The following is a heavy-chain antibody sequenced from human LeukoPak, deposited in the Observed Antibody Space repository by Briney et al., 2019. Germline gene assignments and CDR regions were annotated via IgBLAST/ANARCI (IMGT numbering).Heavy chain of an antibody. CDR3: ARDAVWGYYDSSGYYPLDY. J-gene: IGHJ4*02. D-gene: IGHD3-22*01. CDR1: EFTFSTSG. V-gene: IGHV3-48*01. CDR2: ISSSSSTI. Sequence: PGGSLRLSCAASEFTFSTSGMNWVRQAPGKGLEWVSYISSSSSTIYYADSVKGRFTISRDNAKNSLYLQMNSLRAEDTAVYYCARDAVWGYYDSSGYYPLDYWGQGTLVTVSS.